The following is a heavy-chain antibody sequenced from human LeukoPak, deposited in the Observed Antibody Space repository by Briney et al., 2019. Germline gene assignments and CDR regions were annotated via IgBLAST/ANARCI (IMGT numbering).Heavy chain of an antibody. V-gene: IGHV3-23*01. CDR2: ISGSGGST. Sequence: GGSLRLSCAASGFTFSSYAMSWVRQAPGKGLEWVSAISGSGGSTYYEDSVKGRFTISRDNSKNTLYLQMSSLRAEDTAIYYCAKDQSGRYFDWLFPRYYFDYWGQGTLVTVSS. D-gene: IGHD3-9*01. CDR1: GFTFSSYA. J-gene: IGHJ4*02. CDR3: AKDQSGRYFDWLFPRYYFDY.